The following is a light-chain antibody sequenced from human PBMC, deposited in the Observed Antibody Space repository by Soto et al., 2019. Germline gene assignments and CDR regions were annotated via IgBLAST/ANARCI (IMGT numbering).Light chain of an antibody. CDR2: EVS. J-gene: IGLJ1*01. Sequence: QSALTQPPSSSGSPGQSVTISCTGTSRDVGGHNYDSWYQQHPGKAPKLIILEVSNRPSGVPDRFSGSKSGNTASLTVSGLQAEDEADYYCSSYAGSNTHVFGTGTKLTVL. CDR1: SRDVGGHNY. CDR3: SSYAGSNTHV. V-gene: IGLV2-8*01.